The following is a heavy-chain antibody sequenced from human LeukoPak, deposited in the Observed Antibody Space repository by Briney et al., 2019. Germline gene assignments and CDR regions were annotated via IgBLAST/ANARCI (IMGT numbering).Heavy chain of an antibody. CDR1: GGSISTYY. CDR2: IYYSGRT. J-gene: IGHJ4*02. CDR3: ARGYSGYDMRATLFY. D-gene: IGHD5-12*01. Sequence: PSETLSLTCIVSGGSISTYYWSWIRQPPGEAPEWIGNIYYSGRTNYNPSLKSRVTISVDTSKNHFSLKVNSLTAADTAVYYCARGYSGYDMRATLFYWGQGVLVTVSS. V-gene: IGHV4-59*12.